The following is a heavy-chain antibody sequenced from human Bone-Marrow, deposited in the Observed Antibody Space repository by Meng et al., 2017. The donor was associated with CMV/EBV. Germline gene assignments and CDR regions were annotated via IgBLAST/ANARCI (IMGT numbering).Heavy chain of an antibody. J-gene: IGHJ4*02. V-gene: IGHV1-2*02. CDR3: ARDNNWGTDY. Sequence: ASVKVSCKASGYTFTGYYMHWVRQAPGQGLEWMGWINPNSGGTNYAQQFKGRVTLTRDTSINTGYMELTSLTSDDTAVYYCARDNNWGTDYWGQGTLVTVSS. CDR1: GYTFTGYY. D-gene: IGHD7-27*01. CDR2: INPNSGGT.